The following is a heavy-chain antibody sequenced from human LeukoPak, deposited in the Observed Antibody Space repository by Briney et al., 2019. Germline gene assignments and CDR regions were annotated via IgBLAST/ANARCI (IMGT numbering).Heavy chain of an antibody. J-gene: IGHJ4*02. CDR1: GGSISSYY. V-gene: IGHV4-4*07. D-gene: IGHD1-26*01. CDR2: IYSGGST. CDR3: ASLSGSYLSSSYYFDY. Sequence: PSETLSLTCTVSGGSISSYYWSWIRQPAGKGLEWIGRIYSGGSTDYNPSLKSRVSMSVDTSKNQFSLKLSSVTAADTAVYYCASLSGSYLSSSYYFDYWGQGTLVTVSS.